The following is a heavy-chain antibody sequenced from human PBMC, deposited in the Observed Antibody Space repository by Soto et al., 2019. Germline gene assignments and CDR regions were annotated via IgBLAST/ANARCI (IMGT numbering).Heavy chain of an antibody. CDR1: GFTFSSYG. D-gene: IGHD3-3*01. CDR3: AKRITIFGVVIILDGMDV. Sequence: GGSLRLSCAASGFTFSSYGMHWVRQAPGKGLEWVAVISYDGSNKYYADSVKGRLTISRDNSKNTLYLQMNSLRAEDTAVYYCAKRITIFGVVIILDGMDVWGQGTTVTVSS. CDR2: ISYDGSNK. V-gene: IGHV3-30*18. J-gene: IGHJ6*02.